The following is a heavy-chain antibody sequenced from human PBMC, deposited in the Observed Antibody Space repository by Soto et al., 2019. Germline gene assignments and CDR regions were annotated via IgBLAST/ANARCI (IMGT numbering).Heavy chain of an antibody. CDR1: GFRFSNYV. J-gene: IGHJ4*02. CDR3: ATDYAKYDF. Sequence: GSLRLYCVASGFRFSNYVMSWVRQAPGKGLEWVSSVSISGGSTYYADSVKGRFTISRDNSQNTVFLQLNSLRAEDTAVYYCATDYAKYDFWGPGTIVAVST. D-gene: IGHD2-2*01. CDR2: VSISGGST. V-gene: IGHV3-23*01.